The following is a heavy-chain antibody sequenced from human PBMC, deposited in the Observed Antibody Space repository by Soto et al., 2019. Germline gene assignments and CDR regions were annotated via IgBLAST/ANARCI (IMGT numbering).Heavy chain of an antibody. J-gene: IGHJ5*02. V-gene: IGHV4-59*01. Sequence: SETLSLTCTVSGGSISRYYWNWIRQPPGKGLECIGYIYYSGSTNYNPSLKSRFTLSVDTSKNQFSLKLSSVTAAYTAVYYCARDPGSGSYYGWFDPWGQGTLVTVS. CDR3: ARDPGSGSYYGWFDP. D-gene: IGHD3-10*01. CDR2: IYYSGST. CDR1: GGSISRYY.